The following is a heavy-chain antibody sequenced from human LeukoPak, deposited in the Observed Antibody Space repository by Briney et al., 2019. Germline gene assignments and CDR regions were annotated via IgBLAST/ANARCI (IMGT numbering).Heavy chain of an antibody. CDR3: ARVYDSGGYCWYGFDI. Sequence: GESLKISCKGFGYNFTSYWIGWVRQMPGKGLEWMGIIYPGDSDTIYSPSFQGQATISADKSINTAYLQWSSLKASDTAMYYCARVYDSGGYCWYGFDIWGQGTMVTVSS. D-gene: IGHD3-22*01. CDR1: GYNFTSYW. J-gene: IGHJ3*02. CDR2: IYPGDSDT. V-gene: IGHV5-51*01.